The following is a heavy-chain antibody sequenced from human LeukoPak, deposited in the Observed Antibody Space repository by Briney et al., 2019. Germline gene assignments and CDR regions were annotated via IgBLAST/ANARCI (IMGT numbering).Heavy chain of an antibody. CDR3: ARDPNVRYYLDY. J-gene: IGHJ4*02. D-gene: IGHD3-10*01. CDR2: INPNSGGT. CDR1: GYTFTGYY. V-gene: IGHV1-2*02. Sequence: AASVKVSCKASGYTFTGYYMHWVRQAPGQGLEWMGWINPNSGGTNYAQKFQGRVTMTRDTSISTAYTELSRLRSDDTAVYYCARDPNVRYYLDYWGQGTLVTVSS.